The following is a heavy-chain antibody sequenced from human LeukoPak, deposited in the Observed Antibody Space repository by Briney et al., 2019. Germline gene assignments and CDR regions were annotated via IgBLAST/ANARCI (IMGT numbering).Heavy chain of an antibody. CDR1: GFNFSSYA. D-gene: IGHD1-1*01. CDR3: ARVSDFRKLEYYFDY. V-gene: IGHV3-30-3*01. J-gene: IGHJ4*02. CDR2: ISYDGSNK. Sequence: GGSLRLSCAASGFNFSSYAMHWVRQAPGKGLEGVAVISYDGSNKYYADSVKGRFTISRDNSKNTLYLQMNSLRAEDTAVYYCARVSDFRKLEYYFDYWGQGTLVTVSS.